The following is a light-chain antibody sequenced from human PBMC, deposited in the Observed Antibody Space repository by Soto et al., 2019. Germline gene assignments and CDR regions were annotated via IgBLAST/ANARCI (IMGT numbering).Light chain of an antibody. CDR3: NSYTSTFTWV. J-gene: IGLJ2*01. CDR2: EVT. CDR1: SSDVGGHNF. V-gene: IGLV2-14*01. Sequence: QSVLTQPASVSGSPGQSITISCTGTSSDVGGHNFVSWYQHHPGKAPKLMIYEVTNRPSGVSDRFSGSKSGNTASLTISGLQAEDEAHYYCNSYTSTFTWVFGGGTQLTVL.